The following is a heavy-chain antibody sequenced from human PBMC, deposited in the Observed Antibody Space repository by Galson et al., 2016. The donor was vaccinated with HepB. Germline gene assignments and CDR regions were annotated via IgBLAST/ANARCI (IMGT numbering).Heavy chain of an antibody. CDR3: ARSPLTYYDFWKVDYYFDY. CDR2: IYWDDDK. J-gene: IGHJ4*01. Sequence: PALVKPTQTLTLTCTFSGFSLSSSGMGVGWIRQPPGKALEWLALIYWDDDKRYSPSLKTRLTITKDTSKNQVVLTMTNMDPVDTATYFCARSPLTYYDFWKVDYYFDYWGQGTLVTVSS. CDR1: GFSLSSSGMG. D-gene: IGHD3-3*01. V-gene: IGHV2-5*02.